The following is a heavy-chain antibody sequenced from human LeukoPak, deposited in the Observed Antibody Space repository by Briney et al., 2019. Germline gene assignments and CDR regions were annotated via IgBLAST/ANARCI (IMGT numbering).Heavy chain of an antibody. J-gene: IGHJ6*02. CDR1: GGSISGYY. V-gene: IGHV4-4*07. CDR2: IYTSGST. CDR3: ASDKKARRRPYGMDV. Sequence: PSETLSLSCTVSGGSISGYYWSWIRQPAGKGLEWIGRIYTSGSTNYNPSLKSRVTMSVDTSKNQFSLKLSSVTAADTAVYYCASDKKARRRPYGMDVWGQGTTVPVSS.